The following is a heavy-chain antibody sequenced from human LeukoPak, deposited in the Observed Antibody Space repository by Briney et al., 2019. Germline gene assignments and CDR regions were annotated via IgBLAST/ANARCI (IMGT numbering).Heavy chain of an antibody. CDR1: GFTFSSSA. CDR2: ISGSGSGGST. V-gene: IGHV3-23*01. D-gene: IGHD2-21*02. CDR3: ARRGVTDYFD. J-gene: IGHJ4*02. Sequence: GGSLRLSCAASGFTFSSSAMSWVRQAPGKGLEWVSSISGSGSGGSTYYADSVKGRFTISRDNSKNTLYLRMNSLRAEDTAVYYCARRGVTDYFDWGQGTLVTVSS.